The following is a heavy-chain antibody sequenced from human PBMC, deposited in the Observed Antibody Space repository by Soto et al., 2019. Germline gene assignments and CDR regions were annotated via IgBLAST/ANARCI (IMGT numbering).Heavy chain of an antibody. CDR2: ISYDGSNK. J-gene: IGHJ6*02. Sequence: GGSLRLSCAASGFTFSSYGMHWVRQAPGKGLEWVAVISYDGSNKYYADSVKGRFTISRDNSKNTLYLQMNSLGAEDTAVYYCAKGRLEWLNEGGMDVWGQGTTVTVSS. D-gene: IGHD3-3*01. CDR3: AKGRLEWLNEGGMDV. CDR1: GFTFSSYG. V-gene: IGHV3-30*18.